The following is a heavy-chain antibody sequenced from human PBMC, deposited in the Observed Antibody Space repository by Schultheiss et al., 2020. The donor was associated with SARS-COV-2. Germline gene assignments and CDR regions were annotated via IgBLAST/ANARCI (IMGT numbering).Heavy chain of an antibody. D-gene: IGHD6-6*01. CDR1: GFTFNRFA. J-gene: IGHJ4*02. V-gene: IGHV3-30*01. CDR3: ARESGSSSGDFDY. CDR2: ISSGGGNQ. Sequence: GGSLRLSCVASGFTFNRFAMHWVRQAPGKGLEWVALISSGGGNQYYADSVKGRFTISRDKSKNSLSLQMNSLRAEDTAVYYCARESGSSSGDFDYWGQGTLVTVSS.